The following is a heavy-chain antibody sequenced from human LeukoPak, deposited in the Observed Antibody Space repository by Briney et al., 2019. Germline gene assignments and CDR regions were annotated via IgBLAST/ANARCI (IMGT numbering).Heavy chain of an antibody. J-gene: IGHJ5*02. Sequence: GGSLRLSCAASGFTFSNYGMTWVRQAPGKGLEWVANIKQDGSEKYYVDSVKGRFTISRDNAKNSLYLQMNSLRAEDMAVYYCAREHGWFDPWGQGTLVTVTS. CDR2: IKQDGSEK. V-gene: IGHV3-7*05. CDR1: GFTFSNYG. CDR3: AREHGWFDP.